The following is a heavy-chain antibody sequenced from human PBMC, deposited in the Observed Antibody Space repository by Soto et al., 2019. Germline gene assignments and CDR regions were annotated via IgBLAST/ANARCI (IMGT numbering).Heavy chain of an antibody. Sequence: PGGSLRLSCAASGFTFSSYWMSWVRQAPGKGLEWVANIKQDGSEKYYVDSVKGRFTISRDNAKNSLYLQMNSLRAEDTAVYYCARDLVDIVATGDAFDIWGQGTMVTVSS. CDR3: ARDLVDIVATGDAFDI. V-gene: IGHV3-7*01. J-gene: IGHJ3*02. CDR1: GFTFSSYW. CDR2: IKQDGSEK. D-gene: IGHD5-12*01.